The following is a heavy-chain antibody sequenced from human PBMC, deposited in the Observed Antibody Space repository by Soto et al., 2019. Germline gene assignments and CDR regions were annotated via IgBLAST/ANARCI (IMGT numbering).Heavy chain of an antibody. D-gene: IGHD6-13*01. Sequence: GGSLRLSCTASGFTFGDYAMSWFRQAPGKGLEWVGFIRSKAYGGTTEYAASVKGRFTISRDDSKSIAYLQMNSLKTEDTAVYYCTRDRYSSSWTQDDYWGQGTLVTVSS. CDR1: GFTFGDYA. V-gene: IGHV3-49*03. CDR3: TRDRYSSSWTQDDY. CDR2: IRSKAYGGTT. J-gene: IGHJ4*02.